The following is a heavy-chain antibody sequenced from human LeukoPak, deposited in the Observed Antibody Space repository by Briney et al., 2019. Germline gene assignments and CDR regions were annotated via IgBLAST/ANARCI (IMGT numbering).Heavy chain of an antibody. V-gene: IGHV3-48*01. CDR1: GFTFSSYS. CDR2: ISSSSSNM. J-gene: IGHJ4*02. CDR3: AREYSSSSGRSFDY. D-gene: IGHD6-6*01. Sequence: GGSLRLSCAASGFTFSSYSMNWVRQAPGKGLEWVSYISSSSSNMYYADSVKGRFTISRDSAKNSLYLQMNSLRAEDSAVYYCAREYSSSSGRSFDYWGQGTLVIVSS.